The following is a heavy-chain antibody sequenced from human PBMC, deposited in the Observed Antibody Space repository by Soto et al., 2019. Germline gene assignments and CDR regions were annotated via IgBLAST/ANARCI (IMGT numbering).Heavy chain of an antibody. V-gene: IGHV3-21*01. J-gene: IGHJ3*02. Sequence: GGSLRLSCAASGFTFSSYSMNWVRQAPGKGLEWVSSISSSSSYIYYADSVKGRFTISRDNAKNSLYLQMNSLRAEDTAVYYCASGPLGYCTNGVCPSDAFDIWGQGTMVTVSS. D-gene: IGHD2-8*01. CDR3: ASGPLGYCTNGVCPSDAFDI. CDR1: GFTFSSYS. CDR2: ISSSSSYI.